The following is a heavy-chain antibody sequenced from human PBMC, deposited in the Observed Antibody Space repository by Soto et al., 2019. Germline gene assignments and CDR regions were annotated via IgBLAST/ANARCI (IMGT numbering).Heavy chain of an antibody. Sequence: GESLKISCKGSGYSFTSYWIGWVRQMPGKGLEWMGIIYPGDSDTRYSPSFQGQVTISADKSISTAYLRWSSLKASDTAMYYCASSKKIVVPAAEYYYYGMDVWGQGTTVTVS. CDR1: GYSFTSYW. CDR2: IYPGDSDT. J-gene: IGHJ6*02. CDR3: ASSKKIVVPAAEYYYYGMDV. D-gene: IGHD2-2*01. V-gene: IGHV5-51*01.